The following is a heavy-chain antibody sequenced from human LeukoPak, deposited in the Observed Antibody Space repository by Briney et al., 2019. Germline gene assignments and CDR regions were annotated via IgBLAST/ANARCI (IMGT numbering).Heavy chain of an antibody. CDR3: AGALH. CDR1: GFTPRDSV. J-gene: IGHJ4*02. CDR2: TPYDGTSE. V-gene: IGHV3-30*14. Sequence: ERALRLSCAAPGFTPRDSVTYSVRQAPGKGVEWLAATPYDGTSEYYADSVKGRFSVSRDNYKNILYLQMSSLRVEDTGVYYCAGALHWGQGTLVTVSS. D-gene: IGHD2-15*01.